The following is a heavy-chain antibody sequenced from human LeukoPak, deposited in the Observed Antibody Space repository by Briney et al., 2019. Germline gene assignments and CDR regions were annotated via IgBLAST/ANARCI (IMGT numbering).Heavy chain of an antibody. CDR2: ISYDGSNK. Sequence: PGRSLRLSCAASGFTFSSYAMHWVRQAPGKGLEWVAVISYDGSNKYYADSVKGRFTISRDNSKNTLYLQMNSLRAEDTAVYYCAKHFRNYNGETYYFDYWGQGTLVTVSS. CDR1: GFTFSSYA. J-gene: IGHJ4*02. V-gene: IGHV3-30-3*02. D-gene: IGHD4-17*01. CDR3: AKHFRNYNGETYYFDY.